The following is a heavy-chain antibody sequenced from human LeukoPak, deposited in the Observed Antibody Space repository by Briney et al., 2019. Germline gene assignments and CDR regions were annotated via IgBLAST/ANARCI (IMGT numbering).Heavy chain of an antibody. CDR3: ARGGGRWLQLPYYFDY. D-gene: IGHD5-24*01. CDR2: ISSNGGST. CDR1: GFTFSSYA. V-gene: IGHV3-64*01. J-gene: IGHJ4*02. Sequence: PGGSLRLSCAASGFTFSSYAMHWVRQAPGKGLEYVSAISSNGGSTYYANSVKGRFTISRDNSKNTLYLQMGSLRAEDMAVYYCARGGGRWLQLPYYFDYWGQGTLVTVSS.